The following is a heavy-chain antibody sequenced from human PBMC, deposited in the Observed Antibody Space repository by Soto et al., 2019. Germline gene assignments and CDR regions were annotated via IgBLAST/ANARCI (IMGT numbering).Heavy chain of an antibody. J-gene: IGHJ5*02. V-gene: IGHV1-18*01. D-gene: IGHD6-6*01. Sequence: SVKVSCKASGYTFTSYAISWVRQAPGQGLEWMGWISGYNHNTKYAQKFQGRLTMTTDTSTSTAYMELRSLRSDDTAVYYCARDYASSSDWLDTWGQGTLVTVSS. CDR2: ISGYNHNT. CDR1: GYTFTSYA. CDR3: ARDYASSSDWLDT.